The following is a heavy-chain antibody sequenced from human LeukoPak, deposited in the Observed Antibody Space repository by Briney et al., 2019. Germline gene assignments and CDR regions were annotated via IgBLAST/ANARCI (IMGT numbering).Heavy chain of an antibody. D-gene: IGHD7-27*01. CDR3: ARGMANWGSHPDS. Sequence: SQTLSLTCTVSGVSFSSGGYYWNWIRQLPGKGLEWIGYIFSSGTTFYNPSLKGRVTISRDTSKNQFSLKLSSVTAADAAVYYCARGMANWGSHPDSWGQGTLVTVSS. J-gene: IGHJ4*02. CDR2: IFSSGTT. CDR1: GVSFSSGGYY. V-gene: IGHV4-31*03.